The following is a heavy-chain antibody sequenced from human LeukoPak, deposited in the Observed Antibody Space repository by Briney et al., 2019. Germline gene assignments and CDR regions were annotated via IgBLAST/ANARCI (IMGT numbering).Heavy chain of an antibody. D-gene: IGHD4-11*01. V-gene: IGHV4-59*01. CDR1: GGSISSYY. CDR3: AREAYSNYVDY. CDR2: IYYSGST. Sequence: SETLSFTCTVSGGSISSYYWSWIRQPPGKGLEWIGYIYYSGSTNYNPSLKSRVTISVDTSKNQFSLKLSSVTAADTAVYYCAREAYSNYVDYWGQGTLVTVSS. J-gene: IGHJ4*02.